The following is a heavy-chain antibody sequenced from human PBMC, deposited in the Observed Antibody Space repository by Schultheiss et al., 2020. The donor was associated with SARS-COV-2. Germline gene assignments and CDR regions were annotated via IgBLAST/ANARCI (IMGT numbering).Heavy chain of an antibody. CDR1: GFTFSSYA. Sequence: GGSLRLSCAASGFTFSSYAMSWVRQAPGKGLEWVSAISGSGGSTYYADSVKGRFTISRDNSKNTLYLQMNSLRAEDTAVYYCARVRPKTRITMVRGVIDYWGQGTLVTVSS. CDR2: ISGSGGST. J-gene: IGHJ4*02. CDR3: ARVRPKTRITMVRGVIDY. V-gene: IGHV3-23*01. D-gene: IGHD3-10*01.